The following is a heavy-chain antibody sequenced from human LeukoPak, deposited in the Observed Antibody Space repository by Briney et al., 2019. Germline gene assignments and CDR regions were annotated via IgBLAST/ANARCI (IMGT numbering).Heavy chain of an antibody. CDR1: GDSISSSSYY. J-gene: IGHJ5*02. D-gene: IGHD5-18*01. Sequence: SETLSLTCTVSGDSISSSSYYWVWLRQPPGKGLEWIATIHYTGSTYYNPSLKSRLTISVDTSKNQFSLKLSSVTAADTAVYYCGRQEVRGYSYGYSFWFDPWGQGTLVTVSS. CDR2: IHYTGST. CDR3: GRQEVRGYSYGYSFWFDP. V-gene: IGHV4-39*07.